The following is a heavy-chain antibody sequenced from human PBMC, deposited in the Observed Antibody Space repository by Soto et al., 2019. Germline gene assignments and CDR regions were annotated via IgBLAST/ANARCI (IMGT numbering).Heavy chain of an antibody. Sequence: EVQLVESGGDMVQPGRSLRLSCVASGFTFDDYAMWWVRQAPGKGLEWVSGISWNGNDIAYADSVKGRFTISRDDAKNSLDLQMKSLRAEDTALYFCAKYMDRYDFWTGSSFDSWGQGTLVTVSS. V-gene: IGHV3-9*01. CDR1: GFTFDDYA. D-gene: IGHD3-3*01. J-gene: IGHJ4*02. CDR2: ISWNGNDI. CDR3: AKYMDRYDFWTGSSFDS.